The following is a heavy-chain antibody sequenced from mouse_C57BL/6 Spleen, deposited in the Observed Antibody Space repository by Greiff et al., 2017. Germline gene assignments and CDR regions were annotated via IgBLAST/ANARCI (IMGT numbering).Heavy chain of an antibody. J-gene: IGHJ1*03. Sequence: EVNVVESGGGLVQPGESLKLSCESNEYEFPSHDMSWVRKTPEKRLELVAAINSDGGSTYYPDTMERRFIISRDNTKKTLYLQMSSLGSEDTALYYCARSPRGGWYFDVWGTGTTVTVSS. V-gene: IGHV5-2*01. CDR3: ARSPRGGWYFDV. CDR1: EYEFPSHD. CDR2: INSDGGST. D-gene: IGHD2-10*02.